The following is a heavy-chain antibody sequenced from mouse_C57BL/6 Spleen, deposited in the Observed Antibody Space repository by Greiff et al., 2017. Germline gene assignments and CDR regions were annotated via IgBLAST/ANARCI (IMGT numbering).Heavy chain of an antibody. V-gene: IGHV1-69*01. CDR1: GYTFTSYW. Sequence: VQLQQPGAELVMPGASVKLSCKASGYTFTSYWMHWVKQRPGQGLEWIGEIDPSDSYTNYNQKFKGKSTLTVDKSSSTAYMQLSSLTSEDSAVYYCARRTVVAPFAYWGQGTLVTVSA. CDR3: ARRTVVAPFAY. J-gene: IGHJ3*01. CDR2: IDPSDSYT. D-gene: IGHD1-1*01.